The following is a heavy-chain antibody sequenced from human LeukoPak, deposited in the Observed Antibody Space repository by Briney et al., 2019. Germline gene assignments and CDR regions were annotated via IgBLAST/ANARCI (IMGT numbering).Heavy chain of an antibody. J-gene: IGHJ4*02. CDR3: ARAIASYGDSAY. V-gene: IGHV3-48*04. D-gene: IGHD5-18*01. CDR2: ITSTSSAT. CDR1: GFTFSSYG. Sequence: GGSLRLSCAASGFTFSSYGMHWVRQAPGKGLEWLSYITSTSSATYYADSLQGRFTISRDNAKNSLYLQINSLRADDTAVYYCARAIASYGDSAYWGQGTLVTVSS.